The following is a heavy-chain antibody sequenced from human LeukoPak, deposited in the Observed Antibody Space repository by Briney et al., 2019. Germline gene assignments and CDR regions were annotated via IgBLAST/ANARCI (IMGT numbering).Heavy chain of an antibody. J-gene: IGHJ3*02. V-gene: IGHV3-21*01. D-gene: IGHD3-22*01. CDR3: ARDRYYDSSGYATPDAFDI. Sequence: GGSLRLSCAASGFTFSSYSMNWVRLAPGKGLEWVSSIDSRSSYIYYADSVKGRFTISRDNTRNSLYLLMNSLRAEDTAVYYCARDRYYDSSGYATPDAFDIWGQGTMVTVSS. CDR2: IDSRSSYI. CDR1: GFTFSSYS.